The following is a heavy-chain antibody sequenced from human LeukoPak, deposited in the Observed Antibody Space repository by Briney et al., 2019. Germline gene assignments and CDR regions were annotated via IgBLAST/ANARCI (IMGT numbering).Heavy chain of an antibody. CDR3: AKGIYSSGWSYFDY. V-gene: IGHV3-23*01. Sequence: GGSLRLSCAASGFTFSNSAMSWVRQAPGRGLEWVSTLSGSGITTYYADSVKGRFTISRDNSKNTLYLQMDSLRAEDTAVYYCAKGIYSSGWSYFDYWGHGTLVTVSS. CDR2: LSGSGITT. CDR1: GFTFSNSA. J-gene: IGHJ4*01. D-gene: IGHD6-19*01.